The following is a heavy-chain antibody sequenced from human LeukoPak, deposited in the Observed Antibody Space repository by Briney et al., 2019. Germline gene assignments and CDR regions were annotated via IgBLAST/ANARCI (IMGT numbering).Heavy chain of an antibody. V-gene: IGHV1-69*13. Sequence: ASVKVSCKASGGTFSSYAISWVRQAPGQGLEWMGGIIPMFGTANYARKFQGRVTITADESTSTAYMELSSLRSEDTAVYYCARGPPHYSSSPFDYWGQGTLVTVSS. D-gene: IGHD6-6*01. CDR3: ARGPPHYSSSPFDY. CDR1: GGTFSSYA. CDR2: IIPMFGTA. J-gene: IGHJ4*02.